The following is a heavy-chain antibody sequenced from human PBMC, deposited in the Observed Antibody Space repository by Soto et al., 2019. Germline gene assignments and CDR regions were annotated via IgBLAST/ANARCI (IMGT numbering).Heavy chain of an antibody. CDR1: GFTFGSHG. CDR2: IWYDGSNK. Sequence: QVQLVESGGGVVQPGMSLRLSCAASGFTFGSHGMQWVRQGPGEGLEWVAVIWYDGSNKVYADSVKGRFTISRDNSKNMLFLEMNSLRVEDTATYHCARWGNWKVADYWGQGTLVTVSS. V-gene: IGHV3-33*01. J-gene: IGHJ4*02. D-gene: IGHD1-1*01. CDR3: ARWGNWKVADY.